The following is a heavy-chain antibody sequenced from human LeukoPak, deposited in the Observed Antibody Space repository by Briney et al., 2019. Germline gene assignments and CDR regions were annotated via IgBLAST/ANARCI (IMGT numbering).Heavy chain of an antibody. J-gene: IGHJ4*02. Sequence: PGGSLRLSCAASGFTFSSYSMSWVRQAPGKGLEWVSSISSSSSYIYYADSVKGRFTISRDNAKNSLYLQMNSLRAEDTAVYYCARDCWDYGSGSYCGIDYWGQGTLVIVSS. CDR2: ISSSSSYI. CDR3: ARDCWDYGSGSYCGIDY. D-gene: IGHD3-10*01. CDR1: GFTFSSYS. V-gene: IGHV3-21*01.